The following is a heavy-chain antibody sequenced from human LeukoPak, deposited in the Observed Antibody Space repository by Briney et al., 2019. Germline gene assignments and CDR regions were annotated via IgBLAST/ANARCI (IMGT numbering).Heavy chain of an antibody. CDR2: IKQDGSEK. J-gene: IGHJ4*02. CDR3: ARGARRGDDYGGFFDY. V-gene: IGHV3-7*01. CDR1: GFTFSSHW. Sequence: GGSLRLSCAASGFTFSSHWMSWVRQAPGKGLEWVANIKQDGSEKYYVDSVKGRFTISRGNAKNSLYLQMDSLSAEDMAVYFCARGARRGDDYGGFFDYWGQGTLVTVSS. D-gene: IGHD4-23*01.